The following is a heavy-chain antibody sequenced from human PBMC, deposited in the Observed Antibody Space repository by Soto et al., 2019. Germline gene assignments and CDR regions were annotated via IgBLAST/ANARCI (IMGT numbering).Heavy chain of an antibody. Sequence: GGSLRLSCVASGFTFNNAWMNWVRQAPGKGLEWVGRIKSKTDRGTTDYAAPVKGRFTISRDDSRNTLYLQMNSLKTEDTAVYYCSTSLRWLLDYWGQGTLVTVSS. D-gene: IGHD3-22*01. CDR1: GFTFNNAW. J-gene: IGHJ4*02. V-gene: IGHV3-15*07. CDR3: STSLRWLLDY. CDR2: IKSKTDRGTT.